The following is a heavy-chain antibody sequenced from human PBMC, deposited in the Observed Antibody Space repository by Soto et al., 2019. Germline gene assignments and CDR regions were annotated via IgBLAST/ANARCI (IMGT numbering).Heavy chain of an antibody. CDR1: GGTFSSYA. J-gene: IGHJ6*02. D-gene: IGHD2-15*01. Sequence: SVKVSCKASGGTFSSYAISWVRQAPGQGLEWMGGIIPIFSTANYAQKFQGRVTITADESTSTAYMELSSLRSEDTAVYYCASGYCSGGSCYSDYYYYGMDVWGQGTTVTVTS. V-gene: IGHV1-69*13. CDR2: IIPIFSTA. CDR3: ASGYCSGGSCYSDYYYYGMDV.